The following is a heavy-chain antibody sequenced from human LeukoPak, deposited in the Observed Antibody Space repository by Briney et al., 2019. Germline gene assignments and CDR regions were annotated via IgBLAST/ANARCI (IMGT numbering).Heavy chain of an antibody. CDR2: IYHSGST. CDR1: GGSISSSNW. D-gene: IGHD3-22*01. Sequence: SETLSLTCAVSGGSISSSNWWSWVRQPPGKGLEWIGEIYHSGSTNYNPSLKSRVTISVDKSKNQFSLKLSSVTAADTAVYYCARIVVVIYDAFDIWGQGTMVTVSS. V-gene: IGHV4-4*02. CDR3: ARIVVVIYDAFDI. J-gene: IGHJ3*02.